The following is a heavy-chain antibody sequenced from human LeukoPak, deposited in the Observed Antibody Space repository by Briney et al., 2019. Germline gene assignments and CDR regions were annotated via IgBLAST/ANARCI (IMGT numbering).Heavy chain of an antibody. CDR1: GFTFNRYW. CDR3: ARVEASGYDYGAFDY. CDR2: IKQDGSAK. Sequence: GGSLRLSCAASGFTFNRYWMSWVRQAPGKELQWVANIKQDGSAKYYVDSVKGRFTISRDNAKNSLYLQMNSLRAEDTAVYYCARVEASGYDYGAFDYWGQGTLATVSS. D-gene: IGHD5-12*01. V-gene: IGHV3-7*01. J-gene: IGHJ4*02.